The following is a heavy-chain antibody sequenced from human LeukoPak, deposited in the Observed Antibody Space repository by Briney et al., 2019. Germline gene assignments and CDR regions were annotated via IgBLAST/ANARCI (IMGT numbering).Heavy chain of an antibody. Sequence: ASVKVSCKASGYTFTSYGISWVRQATGQGLEWMGWMNPNSGNTGYAQKFQGRVTITRNTSISTAYMELSSLRSEDTAVYYCARWQTGGDAFDIWGQGTMVTVSS. CDR1: GYTFTSYG. CDR3: ARWQTGGDAFDI. D-gene: IGHD1-14*01. J-gene: IGHJ3*02. V-gene: IGHV1-8*03. CDR2: MNPNSGNT.